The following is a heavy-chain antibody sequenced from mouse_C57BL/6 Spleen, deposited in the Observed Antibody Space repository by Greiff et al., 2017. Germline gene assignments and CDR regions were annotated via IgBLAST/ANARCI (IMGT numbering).Heavy chain of an antibody. J-gene: IGHJ3*01. D-gene: IGHD2-12*01. CDR1: GYAFSSYW. CDR2: IYPGDGDT. CDR3: ASSPDYSNDDGFAY. V-gene: IGHV1-80*01. Sequence: VQLQQSGAELVKPGASVKISCKASGYAFSSYWMHWVKQRPGKGLEWIGQIYPGDGDTNYTGKFKGKATLTADKSSSTAYMQLSRLTSADSAVYFCASSPDYSNDDGFAYWGQGTLVTVSA.